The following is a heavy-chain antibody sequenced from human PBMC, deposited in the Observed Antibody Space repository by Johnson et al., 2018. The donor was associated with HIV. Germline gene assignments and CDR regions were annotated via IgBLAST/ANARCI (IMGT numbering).Heavy chain of an antibody. CDR1: GFTFSDYF. Sequence: MQLVESGGGLVKPGGSLRLSCKASGFTFSDYFMSWIRQAPGKGLECISYISSSGSSIYYTDSLKGRFTISRDNAKNSLYLQMNSLRVEDTALYYCVRVGGNGNYFFDPFDMWGQGTMVTVSS. V-gene: IGHV3-11*01. D-gene: IGHD1-26*01. J-gene: IGHJ3*02. CDR3: VRVGGNGNYFFDPFDM. CDR2: ISSSGSSI.